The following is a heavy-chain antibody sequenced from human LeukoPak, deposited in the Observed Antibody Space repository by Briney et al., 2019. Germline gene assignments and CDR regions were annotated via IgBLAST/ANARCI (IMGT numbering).Heavy chain of an antibody. CDR2: INHSGST. Sequence: SETLSLTCTVSGGSISSYYWSWIRQPPGKGLEWIGEINHSGSTNYNPSLKSRVTISVDTSKNQFSLKLSSVTAADTAVYYCARGGGSSWYPPPCWFDPWGQGTLVTVSS. CDR1: GGSISSYY. J-gene: IGHJ5*02. V-gene: IGHV4-34*01. CDR3: ARGGGSSWYPPPCWFDP. D-gene: IGHD6-13*01.